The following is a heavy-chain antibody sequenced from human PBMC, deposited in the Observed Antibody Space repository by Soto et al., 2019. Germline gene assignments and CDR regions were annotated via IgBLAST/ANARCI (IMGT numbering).Heavy chain of an antibody. CDR2: INHDGST. CDR1: GGSISGDH. CDR3: ATDIAGGGGRGY. Sequence: QVQLQESGPGLVKPSETLSLTCTVSGGSISGDHWSWIRQPPGTGLEWIGYINHDGSTNYSPSLRSRLIISVDRSKNQFSLKLSSVTAADTAVFYCATDIAGGGGRGYWGQGTLVTVSS. V-gene: IGHV4-59*12. J-gene: IGHJ4*02. D-gene: IGHD3-16*01.